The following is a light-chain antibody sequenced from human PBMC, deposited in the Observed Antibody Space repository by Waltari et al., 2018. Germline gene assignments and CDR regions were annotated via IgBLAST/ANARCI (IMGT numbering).Light chain of an antibody. CDR2: DAS. J-gene: IGKJ2*03. CDR3: HQYNSYSQS. Sequence: QMTQSPSTLSASIGDRVAITCRASHKINTWLAWYQQKPGKAPRVLIYDASTLASGGPSRFRGSGYGTEFTLTLSSLQPDDFATYYCHQYNSYSQSFGQGTKLEIK. V-gene: IGKV1-5*01. CDR1: HKINTW.